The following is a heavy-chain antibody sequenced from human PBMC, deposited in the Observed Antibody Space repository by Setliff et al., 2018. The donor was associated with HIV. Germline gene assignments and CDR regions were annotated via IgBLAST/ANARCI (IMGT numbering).Heavy chain of an antibody. D-gene: IGHD4-17*01. V-gene: IGHV4-59*08. CDR3: ARYSTLTTNFDY. CDR2: IYYDGTT. Sequence: SETLSLTCTVSGGSMSGLYWSWIRQPPGKGLEWVGYIYYDGTTTYNPSLTGRVTTSLDTSKNQFSLKLAFVTAADTAVYYCARYSTLTTNFDYWGQGTLVTVSS. J-gene: IGHJ4*02. CDR1: GGSMSGLY.